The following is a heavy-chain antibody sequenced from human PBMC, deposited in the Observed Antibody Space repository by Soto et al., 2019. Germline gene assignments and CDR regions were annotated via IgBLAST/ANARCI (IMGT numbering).Heavy chain of an antibody. CDR3: AKGKANTVFGVNTIFDY. CDR2: ISGNGGST. CDR1: GFTFSSYA. Sequence: GGSLRLSCAASGFTFSSYAMSWVRQAPGKXLEWVSTISGNGGSTHYADSVKGRFTTSRDNSMNTLYLQMNSLRAEDTAIYYCAKGKANTVFGVNTIFDYWGQGTLVTVSS. V-gene: IGHV3-23*01. J-gene: IGHJ4*02. D-gene: IGHD3-3*01.